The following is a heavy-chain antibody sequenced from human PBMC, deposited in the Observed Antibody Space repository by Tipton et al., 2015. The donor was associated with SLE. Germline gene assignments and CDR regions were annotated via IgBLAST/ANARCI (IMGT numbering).Heavy chain of an antibody. V-gene: IGHV4-39*07. Sequence: TLSLTCTVSGGSISSYYWGWIRQPPGKGLEWIGSIYYSGSTYYNSSLKSRVTISVDTSKNQFSLKLSSGTAADTAVYYCARVPVDGYSSSWYANYYYYYYMDVWGKGTTVTVSS. J-gene: IGHJ6*03. CDR2: IYYSGST. CDR3: ARVPVDGYSSSWYANYYYYYYMDV. CDR1: GGSISSYY. D-gene: IGHD6-13*01.